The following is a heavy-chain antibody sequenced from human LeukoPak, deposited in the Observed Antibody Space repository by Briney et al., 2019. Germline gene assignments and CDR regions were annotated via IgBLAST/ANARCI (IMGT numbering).Heavy chain of an antibody. J-gene: IGHJ6*02. D-gene: IGHD1-26*01. V-gene: IGHV3-11*01. Sequence: PGGSLRLSCAASGFTFSDYYMSWIRQAPGKGLEWVSYISSSGSTIYYADSVKGRFTISRDNAKNSLYLQMNSLRAEDTAVYYCARDPQVGATLKGYYGMDVWGQGTTVTVSS. CDR3: ARDPQVGATLKGYYGMDV. CDR2: ISSSGSTI. CDR1: GFTFSDYY.